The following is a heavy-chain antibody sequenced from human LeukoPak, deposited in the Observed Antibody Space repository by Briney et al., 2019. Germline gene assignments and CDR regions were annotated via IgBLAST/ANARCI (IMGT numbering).Heavy chain of an antibody. D-gene: IGHD3-10*01. CDR1: GFTFSTYG. CDR3: ANEWLHVSGSYKANN. Sequence: QPGGSLRLSCAASGFTFSTYGMHWVRQAPGKGLEWVAFIRSDGSDKYHADSVKGRFTISRDNSKNTLYLQMNSLRTEDTAVYYCANEWLHVSGSYKANNWGQGTLVTVSS. V-gene: IGHV3-30*02. J-gene: IGHJ4*02. CDR2: IRSDGSDK.